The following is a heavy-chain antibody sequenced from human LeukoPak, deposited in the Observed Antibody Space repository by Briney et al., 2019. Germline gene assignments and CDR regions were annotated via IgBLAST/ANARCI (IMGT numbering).Heavy chain of an antibody. D-gene: IGHD4-23*01. Sequence: SETLSLTCTVSGGSISSGSYYWSWIRQPAGKGLEWIGRIYTSGSTNYSPSLKSRVTISVDTSKNQFSLNLSSVTAADTAMYYCAREVADYGGYYYYHYMDVWGKGTTVTISS. CDR3: AREVADYGGYYYYHYMDV. J-gene: IGHJ6*03. CDR1: GGSISSGSYY. CDR2: IYTSGST. V-gene: IGHV4-61*02.